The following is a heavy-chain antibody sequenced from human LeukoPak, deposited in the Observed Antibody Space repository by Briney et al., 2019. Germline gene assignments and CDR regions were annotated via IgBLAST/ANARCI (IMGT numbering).Heavy chain of an antibody. Sequence: ASVKVSCKVSGYTLTELSMHWVRQAPGKGLEWMGGFDPEDGETIYAQKFQGRVTMTEDTSTDTAYMELSSLRSEDTAVYYCATWDAGGGYLGYWGQGTLVTVYS. V-gene: IGHV1-24*01. CDR3: ATWDAGGGYLGY. D-gene: IGHD3-16*02. J-gene: IGHJ4*02. CDR1: GYTLTELS. CDR2: FDPEDGET.